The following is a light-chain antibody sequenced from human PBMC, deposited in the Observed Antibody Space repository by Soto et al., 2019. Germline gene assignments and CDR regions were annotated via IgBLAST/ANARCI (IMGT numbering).Light chain of an antibody. J-gene: IGKJ5*01. CDR3: QEPNSWAPVT. CDR2: GAF. CDR1: QSVSSSY. V-gene: IGKV3D-20*02. Sequence: EKMFARAPGRVSVYIWERATLSCRTSQSVSSSYLAWYQQKPVQAPRLLIYGAFNRAAGIPARFSGSGYRTAFNVTIRSLEHDDSAVYYCQEPNSWAPVTYGEGTRLEIK.